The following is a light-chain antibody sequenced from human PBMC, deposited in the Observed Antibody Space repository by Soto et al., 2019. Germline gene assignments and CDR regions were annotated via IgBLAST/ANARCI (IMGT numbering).Light chain of an antibody. J-gene: IGKJ2*01. CDR1: QSVSNNY. CDR3: QQYGSSPPYT. CDR2: GSS. Sequence: VLTQSPATLSLSPGERATLSCRASQSVSNNYLAWYQQKPGQAPRLLIFGSSDMATGIPDRFSGSGSGTDFTLTISRLEPEDFAVYYCQQYGSSPPYTFGQGTKLEIK. V-gene: IGKV3-20*01.